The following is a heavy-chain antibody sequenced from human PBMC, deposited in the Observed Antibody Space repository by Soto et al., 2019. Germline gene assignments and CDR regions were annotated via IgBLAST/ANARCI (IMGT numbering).Heavy chain of an antibody. CDR3: ARDGDSSSPFDI. CDR2: INPHSGGT. Sequence: QVQLVQSGAEVKKPGASVKVSCKASGYTFTGNYMHWVRQAPGQGLEWMGWINPHSGGTNYAQKFQGRVTVTRDTSISTAYRELSRLRSDDTAVYYCARDGDSSSPFDIWGQGTMVTVSS. V-gene: IGHV1-2*02. J-gene: IGHJ3*02. CDR1: GYTFTGNY. D-gene: IGHD6-6*01.